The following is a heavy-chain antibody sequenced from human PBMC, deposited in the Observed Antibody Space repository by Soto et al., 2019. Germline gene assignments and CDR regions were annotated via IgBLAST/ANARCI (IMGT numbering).Heavy chain of an antibody. V-gene: IGHV3-21*01. J-gene: IGHJ4*02. CDR2: ISRSSSYI. CDR3: GAATGAY. D-gene: IGHD2-15*01. CDR1: GFTFSSYT. Sequence: EVQLVESGGGLVKPGGSLRLSCAASGFTFSSYTMNWVRQAPGKGLEWVSSISRSSSYIYFADSVKGRFTISRDNAKNSLYLHMNSLRAEVTAVYYCGAATGAYWGQGTLVTVSS.